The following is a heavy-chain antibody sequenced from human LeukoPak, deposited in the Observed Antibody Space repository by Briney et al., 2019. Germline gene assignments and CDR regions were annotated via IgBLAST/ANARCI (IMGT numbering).Heavy chain of an antibody. CDR2: IYHSGST. D-gene: IGHD1-1*01. CDR1: GYSISSGFY. V-gene: IGHV4-38-2*02. Sequence: SETLSLTCTVSGYSISSGFYWCCSRPPPGKGLEWIWSIYHSGSTYYNSSLKSRVTISVDTSKNQLSLKLGSVTAADTAVYYCARGVGLTQGGTFDYWGQGTLVTVSS. J-gene: IGHJ4*02. CDR3: ARGVGLTQGGTFDY.